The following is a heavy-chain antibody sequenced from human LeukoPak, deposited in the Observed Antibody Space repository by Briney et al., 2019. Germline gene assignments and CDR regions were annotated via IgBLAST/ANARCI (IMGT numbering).Heavy chain of an antibody. J-gene: IGHJ4*02. V-gene: IGHV4-59*12. Sequence: SETLSLTCTVSGGSISSYYWSWIRQPPGKGLEWIGYIYYSGSTNYNPSLKSRVTISIDTSKNQFSLKLSSVTAADTAVYFCLGSSFGHGYYWGQGTLVTVSS. D-gene: IGHD6-6*01. CDR2: IYYSGST. CDR3: LGSSFGHGYY. CDR1: GGSISSYY.